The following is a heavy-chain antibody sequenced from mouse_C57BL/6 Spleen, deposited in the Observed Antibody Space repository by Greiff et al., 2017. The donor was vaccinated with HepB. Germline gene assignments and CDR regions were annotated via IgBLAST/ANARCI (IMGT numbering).Heavy chain of an antibody. CDR2: INPSTGGT. D-gene: IGHD1-1*01. V-gene: IGHV1-42*01. CDR3: ARSSIFTTVVADYAMDY. CDR1: GYSFTGYY. Sequence: VQLKQSGPELVKPGASVKISCKASGYSFTGYYMNWVKQSPEKSLEWIGEINPSTGGTTYNQKFKAKATLTVDKSSSTAYMQLKSLTSEDSAVYYCARSSIFTTVVADYAMDYWGQGTSVTVSS. J-gene: IGHJ4*01.